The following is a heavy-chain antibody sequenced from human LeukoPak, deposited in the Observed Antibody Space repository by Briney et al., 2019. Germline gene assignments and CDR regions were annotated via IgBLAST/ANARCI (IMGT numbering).Heavy chain of an antibody. V-gene: IGHV3-23*01. D-gene: IGHD6-19*01. CDR1: GFTFSSYA. J-gene: IGHJ4*02. CDR3: ARDRRSGWYPLDY. CDR2: ISGSGGST. Sequence: PGGSLRLSCAASGFTFSSYAMSWVRQAPGKGLEWVSAISGSGGSTYYADSVKGRFTISRDNSKNTLYLQMNSLRAEDTAVYYCARDRRSGWYPLDYWGQGTLVTVSS.